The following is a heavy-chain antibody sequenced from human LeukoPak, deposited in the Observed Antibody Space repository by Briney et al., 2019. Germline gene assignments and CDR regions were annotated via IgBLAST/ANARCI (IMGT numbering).Heavy chain of an antibody. J-gene: IGHJ4*02. Sequence: GRSLRLSCAASGFTFDDYAMHWVRQAPGNGLEWVSGISWNSGSIGYADSVKGRFTISRDNAKNSLYLQMNSLRAEDTALYYCAKDMLVGALDYWGQGTLVTVSS. CDR1: GFTFDDYA. V-gene: IGHV3-9*01. D-gene: IGHD1-26*01. CDR3: AKDMLVGALDY. CDR2: ISWNSGSI.